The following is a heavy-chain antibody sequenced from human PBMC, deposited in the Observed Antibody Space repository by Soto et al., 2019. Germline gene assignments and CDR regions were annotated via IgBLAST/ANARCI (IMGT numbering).Heavy chain of an antibody. Sequence: GGSLRLSCAASGFTFSSYGMPWVRQAPGKGLEGVAVIWYDGSNKYYADSVKGRFTISRDNSKNTLYLQMNSLRAEDTAVYYCAIDMAAAGTFYYYGMDVWGQGTTVTGS. CDR2: IWYDGSNK. J-gene: IGHJ6*02. CDR1: GFTFSSYG. CDR3: AIDMAAAGTFYYYGMDV. V-gene: IGHV3-33*01. D-gene: IGHD6-13*01.